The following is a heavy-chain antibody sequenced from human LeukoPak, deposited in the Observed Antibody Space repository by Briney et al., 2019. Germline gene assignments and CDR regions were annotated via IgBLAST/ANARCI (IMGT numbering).Heavy chain of an antibody. CDR1: GGSFSGYY. CDR2: IYYSGST. Sequence: SETLSLTCAVYGGSFSGYYWSWIRQPPGKGPEWIGNIYYSGSTYYNPSLKSRVTISVDTSKNQFSLKLSSVTAADTAVYYCARGHYSSSPYYWGQGTLVTVSS. V-gene: IGHV4-34*01. CDR3: ARGHYSSSPYY. D-gene: IGHD6-13*01. J-gene: IGHJ4*02.